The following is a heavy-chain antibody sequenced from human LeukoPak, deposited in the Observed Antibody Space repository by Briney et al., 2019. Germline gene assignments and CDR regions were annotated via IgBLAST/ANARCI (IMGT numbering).Heavy chain of an antibody. CDR2: IYYSGST. CDR3: ARDLLLSNFGWFDP. D-gene: IGHD3-10*01. CDR1: GGSISSYY. J-gene: IGHJ5*02. V-gene: IGHV4-59*01. Sequence: SETLSLTCTVSGGSISSYYWSWIRQPPGKGLEWIGYIYYSGSTNYNPSLKSRVTISVDTSKNQFSLKLSSVTAADTAVYYCARDLLLSNFGWFDPWGQGTLVTVSS.